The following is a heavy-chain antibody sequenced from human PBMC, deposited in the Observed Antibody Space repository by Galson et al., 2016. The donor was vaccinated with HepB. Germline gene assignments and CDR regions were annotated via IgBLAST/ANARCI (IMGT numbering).Heavy chain of an antibody. V-gene: IGHV3-23*01. D-gene: IGHD4/OR15-4a*01. CDR3: ARHLRVGSGAHRDVFGI. CDR1: GFTCASYA. J-gene: IGHJ3*02. CDR2: ISPSGWSS. Sequence: SLRLACAASGFTCASYAMTWVRQAPGKGLQWVSSISPSGWSSHDADSVKGRFTTSRDNSRFTLYLQMNSLRVEDAAVYYCARHLRVGSGAHRDVFGIWGRGTMVSVSS.